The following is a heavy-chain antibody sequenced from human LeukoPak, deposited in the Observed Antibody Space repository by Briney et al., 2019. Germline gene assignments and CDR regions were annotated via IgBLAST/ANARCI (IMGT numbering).Heavy chain of an antibody. D-gene: IGHD2-8*01. J-gene: IGHJ6*03. CDR3: ARATPYCTNGACYNDYYYYYMDV. CDR2: IIPIFGAA. Sequence: SVKVSCKASGGTFSSYAISWVRQAPGQGLEWMGGIIPIFGAANYAQKFQGRVTITTDESTSTAYMELSSLRSEDTAVYYCARATPYCTNGACYNDYYYYYMDVWGKGTTVTVSS. V-gene: IGHV1-69*05. CDR1: GGTFSSYA.